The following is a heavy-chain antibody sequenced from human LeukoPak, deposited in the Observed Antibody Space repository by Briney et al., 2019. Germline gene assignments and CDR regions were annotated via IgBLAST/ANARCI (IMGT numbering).Heavy chain of an antibody. CDR2: IYPGDSDT. Sequence: HGESLKISCKGSGYSFTNYWIAWVRQTPGKGLEWMGIIYPGDSDTRYSPSFQGQVTISADKSFSTAYLQWSSLKASDTAIYHCARGMTSFDYWAQGTLVTVSS. CDR3: ARGMTSFDY. CDR1: GYSFTNYW. J-gene: IGHJ4*02. V-gene: IGHV5-51*01. D-gene: IGHD1-14*01.